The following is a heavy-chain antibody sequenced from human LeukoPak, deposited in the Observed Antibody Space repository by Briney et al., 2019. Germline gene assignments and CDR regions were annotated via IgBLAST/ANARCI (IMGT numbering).Heavy chain of an antibody. CDR2: IIPIFGTA. Sequence: SVKVSCKASGYTFTGYYMHWVRQAPGQGLEWMGGIIPIFGTANYAQKFQGRVTITADESTSTAYMELSSLRSEDTAVYYCARDYYDSSGSYYFDYWGQGTLVTVSS. CDR1: GYTFTGYY. D-gene: IGHD3-22*01. V-gene: IGHV1-69*13. CDR3: ARDYYDSSGSYYFDY. J-gene: IGHJ4*02.